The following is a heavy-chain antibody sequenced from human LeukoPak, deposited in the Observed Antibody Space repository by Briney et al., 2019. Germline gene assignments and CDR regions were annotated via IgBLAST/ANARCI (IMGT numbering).Heavy chain of an antibody. J-gene: IGHJ6*03. CDR2: ISAYNGNT. CDR3: ARAGYSSGWSSSYYYYMDV. CDR1: GYTFTSYG. Sequence: ASVKVSCKASGYTFTSYGISWVRQAPGQGLEWMGWISAYNGNTNYAQKLQGRVTMTTDTSTSTAYMELRSLRSDDTAVYYCARAGYSSGWSSSYYYYMDVWGKGTTVTVSS. V-gene: IGHV1-18*01. D-gene: IGHD6-19*01.